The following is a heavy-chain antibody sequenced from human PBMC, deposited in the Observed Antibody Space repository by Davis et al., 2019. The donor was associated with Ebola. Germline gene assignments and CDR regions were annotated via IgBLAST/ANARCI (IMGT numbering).Heavy chain of an antibody. V-gene: IGHV4-59*11. J-gene: IGHJ3*02. CDR1: GVSITTHF. D-gene: IGHD2-21*01. CDR3: ARDTRPCGNDCYDDTFDM. CDR2: SKHVGGA. Sequence: PSETLSLTCTVSGVSITTHFWSFLVPPPFKGLEWIGMSKHVGGANSNPSLKSRVTFSIDTSKSQGSLKLTSVTAADTAVEDWARDTRPCGNDCYDDTFDMWGQGTMGSVSS.